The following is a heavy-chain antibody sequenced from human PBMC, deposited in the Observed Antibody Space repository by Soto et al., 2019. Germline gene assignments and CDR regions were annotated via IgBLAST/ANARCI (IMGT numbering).Heavy chain of an antibody. J-gene: IGHJ4*02. CDR3: AKDQGDSDY. Sequence: QVQLVESGGGVVQPGRSLRLSCAASGFTFSRYDMHWVRQAPGKGLEWVAVISYDGSNKYYADSVKGRFTISRDNSKNTLYLQMNSLRAEDTAVYYCAKDQGDSDYWGQGTLVTVSS. CDR1: GFTFSRYD. CDR2: ISYDGSNK. D-gene: IGHD2-21*01. V-gene: IGHV3-30*18.